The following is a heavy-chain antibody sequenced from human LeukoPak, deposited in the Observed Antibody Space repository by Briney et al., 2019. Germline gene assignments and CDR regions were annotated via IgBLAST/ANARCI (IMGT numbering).Heavy chain of an antibody. V-gene: IGHV4-4*07. CDR1: GFTVSSNY. J-gene: IGHJ3*02. D-gene: IGHD2-21*01. CDR3: AREGLILWNAFDI. CDR2: IYTSGST. Sequence: GSLRLSCAASGFTVSSNYMSWIRQPAGKGLEWIGRIYTSGSTNYNPSLKSRVTMSVDTSKNQFSLELSSVTAADTAVYYCAREGLILWNAFDIWGQGTMVTVSS.